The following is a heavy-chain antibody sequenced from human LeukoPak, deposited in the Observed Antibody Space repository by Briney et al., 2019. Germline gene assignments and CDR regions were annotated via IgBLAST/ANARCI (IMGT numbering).Heavy chain of an antibody. CDR1: GFHFGDYA. CDR2: ISYDASNT. D-gene: IGHD5-18*01. J-gene: IGHJ3*02. CDR3: AKLYTAMIDYDVFEI. Sequence: PGESLRLSCAASGFHFGDYAMYWVRQAPGKGLEWVAMISYDASNTYYADSVKGRFTISRDNSKNTLYLQMNSLRAEDTAVYYCAKLYTAMIDYDVFEIWGQGTMVTVSS. V-gene: IGHV3-30*18.